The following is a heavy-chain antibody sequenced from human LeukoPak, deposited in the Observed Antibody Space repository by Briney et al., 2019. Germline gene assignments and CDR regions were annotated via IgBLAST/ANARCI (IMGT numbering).Heavy chain of an antibody. D-gene: IGHD1-14*01. V-gene: IGHV3-9*01. J-gene: IGHJ4*02. CDR3: AKDMLGRITES. Sequence: GGSLRLSCAASGFTFDDYAMHWVRQAPGKGLEWVSGISWNSGSIGYADSVKGRFTISRDNAKNSLYLQMNSLRAEDTALYHCAKDMLGRITESWGQGTLVTVSS. CDR1: GFTFDDYA. CDR2: ISWNSGSI.